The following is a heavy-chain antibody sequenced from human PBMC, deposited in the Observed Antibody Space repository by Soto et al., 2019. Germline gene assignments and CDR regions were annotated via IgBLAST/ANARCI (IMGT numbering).Heavy chain of an antibody. J-gene: IGHJ1*01. D-gene: IGHD3-10*01. CDR3: ARGPTYYYGSGSYWYFQH. CDR2: ISGSGGST. V-gene: IGHV3-23*01. CDR1: GFTFSSYA. Sequence: GGSLRLSCAASGFTFSSYAMSWVRQAPGKGLEWVSAISGSGGSTYYADSVKGRFTISRDNSKNTLYLHMNSLRAEDTAVYYCARGPTYYYGSGSYWYFQHWGQGTLVTVSS.